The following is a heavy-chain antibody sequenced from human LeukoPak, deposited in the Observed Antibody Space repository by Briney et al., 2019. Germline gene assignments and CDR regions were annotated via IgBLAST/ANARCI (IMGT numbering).Heavy chain of an antibody. Sequence: SETLSLTCTVSGGSISSSSYYWGWIRQPPGKGLEWIGSIYYSGSTYYNPSLKSRVTISVDTSKNQFSLKLSSVTAADTAVYYCARGYYDILTGYLYYFDYWGQGTLVTVSS. J-gene: IGHJ4*02. D-gene: IGHD3-9*01. CDR3: ARGYYDILTGYLYYFDY. V-gene: IGHV4-39*07. CDR2: IYYSGST. CDR1: GGSISSSSYY.